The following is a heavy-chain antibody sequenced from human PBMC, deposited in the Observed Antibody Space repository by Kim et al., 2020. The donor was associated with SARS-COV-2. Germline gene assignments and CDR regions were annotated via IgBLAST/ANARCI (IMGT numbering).Heavy chain of an antibody. J-gene: IGHJ4*02. CDR2: INRDGSTT. Sequence: GGSLRLSCAASGFTFSSYWMHWVRQAPGKGLVWVSRINRDGSTTNYADSVKGRFTISRDNAKNTLYLQMNSLRAEDTAVYYCARETPVRGAYYFAYWGQGTLVTVSS. CDR3: ARETPVRGAYYFAY. V-gene: IGHV3-74*01. CDR1: GFTFSSYW. D-gene: IGHD3-10*01.